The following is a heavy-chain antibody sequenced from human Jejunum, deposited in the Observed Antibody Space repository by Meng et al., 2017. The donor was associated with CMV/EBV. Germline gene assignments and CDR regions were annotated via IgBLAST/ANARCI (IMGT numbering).Heavy chain of an antibody. CDR3: ARDIYSSSLNWGY. D-gene: IGHD6-6*01. V-gene: IGHV3-66*01. J-gene: IGHJ4*02. Sequence: VGLGECWGGLVQPGGSLRLSFAASGFSVSGHYMSWVRQAPGKGLEWVSVIYSYGSIYYVDSVKGRFTISRDNSKNTLYLQMNNLRVEDTAFYYCARDIYSSSLNWGYWGQGTLVTVSS. CDR2: IYSYGSI. CDR1: GFSVSGHY.